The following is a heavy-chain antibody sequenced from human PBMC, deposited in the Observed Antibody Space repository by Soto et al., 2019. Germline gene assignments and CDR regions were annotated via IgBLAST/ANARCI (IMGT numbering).Heavy chain of an antibody. CDR2: INHSGST. V-gene: IGHV4-34*01. CDR1: GGSFSGYY. D-gene: IGHD2-15*01. J-gene: IGHJ5*02. CDR3: ARGFLGYCSGGSCRSSWFDP. Sequence: SETLSLTCAVYGGSFSGYYWCWIRQPPGKGLEWIGEINHSGSTNYNPSLKSRVTISVDTSKNQFSLKLSSVTAADTAVYYCARGFLGYCSGGSCRSSWFDPWGQGTLVTVS.